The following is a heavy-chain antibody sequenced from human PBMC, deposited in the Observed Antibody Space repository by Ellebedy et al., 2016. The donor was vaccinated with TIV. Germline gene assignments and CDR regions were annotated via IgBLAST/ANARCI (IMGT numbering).Heavy chain of an antibody. CDR1: GRPVGPYF. D-gene: IGHD1-1*01. Sequence: SETLSLTXTVSGRPVGPYFWSWIRQPAGKRLEWIGRIFTSGCLNYNPSLMSRVTMSVVTSKNQISLRLNSVTTADTAVYYCARVHCSITTCDYYYMDVWGKGTTVTVSS. J-gene: IGHJ6*03. V-gene: IGHV4-4*07. CDR3: ARVHCSITTCDYYYMDV. CDR2: IFTSGCL.